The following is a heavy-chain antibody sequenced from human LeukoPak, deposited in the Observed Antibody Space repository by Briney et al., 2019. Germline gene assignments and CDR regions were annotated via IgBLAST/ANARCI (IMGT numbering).Heavy chain of an antibody. D-gene: IGHD2-15*01. CDR3: ARGGAVVVAARYRWFDP. CDR1: GGSFSGYY. J-gene: IGHJ5*02. Sequence: SETLSLTCAVYGGSFSGYYWSWIRQPPGKGLEWIGEINHSGSTNYNPSLKSRVTISVDTSRNQFSLKLSSVTAADTAVYYCARGGAVVVAARYRWFDPWGQGTLVTVSS. CDR2: INHSGST. V-gene: IGHV4-34*01.